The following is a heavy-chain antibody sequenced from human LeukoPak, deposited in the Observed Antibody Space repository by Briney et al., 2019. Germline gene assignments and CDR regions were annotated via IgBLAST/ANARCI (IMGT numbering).Heavy chain of an antibody. CDR3: TRGITISGVSGPDY. Sequence: GASVKVSCKASGYTFTGYYLHWVRQAPGQGLEWMGWINPNSGDTNYAQKFQGRVTMTRDTSISTAYMVLSRLRSDDTAVYYCTRGITISGVSGPDYWGQGTLVTVSS. CDR1: GYTFTGYY. CDR2: INPNSGDT. V-gene: IGHV1-2*02. D-gene: IGHD3-3*01. J-gene: IGHJ4*02.